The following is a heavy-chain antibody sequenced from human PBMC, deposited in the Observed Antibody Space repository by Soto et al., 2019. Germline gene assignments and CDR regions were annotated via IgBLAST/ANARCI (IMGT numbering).Heavy chain of an antibody. V-gene: IGHV1-3*04. J-gene: IGHJ4*02. D-gene: IGHD2-2*01. Sequence: QVQLVQSGAEVKKPGASVKVSCKASGYTFTANGLHWVRQAPGQNLEWMGWIHTANGDTAYSQEFHGTVTITRDISATTLYMELSSLRSEDTAVYYCARDTAMTPHYYFDYWGQGTLVTVSS. CDR1: GYTFTANG. CDR3: ARDTAMTPHYYFDY. CDR2: IHTANGDT.